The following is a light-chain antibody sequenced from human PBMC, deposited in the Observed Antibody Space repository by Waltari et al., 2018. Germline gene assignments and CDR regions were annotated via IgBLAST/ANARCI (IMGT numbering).Light chain of an antibody. CDR1: RRVVSSYNF. J-gene: IGLJ1*01. CDR3: SSYAGGVYV. CDR2: EVT. Sequence: SAPTQPASVSGSPGQSRTVPCTGSRRVVSSYNFVSWYQHHPGNAPKLIIYEVTKRPSGVSDRFSGSKSGNTASLTISGLQTDDEADYYCSSYAGGVYVFGTGTTVTVL. V-gene: IGLV2-23*02.